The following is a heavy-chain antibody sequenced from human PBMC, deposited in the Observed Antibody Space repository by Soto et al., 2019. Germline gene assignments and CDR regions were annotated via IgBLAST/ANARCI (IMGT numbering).Heavy chain of an antibody. CDR1: GGSISSSSYY. D-gene: IGHD3-3*01. V-gene: IGHV4-39*01. CDR2: IYYSGST. Sequence: SETLSLTCTVSGGSISSSSYYWGWIRQPPGKGLEWIGSIYYSGSTYYNPSLKSRVTISVDTSKNQFSLKLSSVTAADTAVYYCASLDITIFGVVYWGQGTLVTVSS. CDR3: ASLDITIFGVVY. J-gene: IGHJ4*02.